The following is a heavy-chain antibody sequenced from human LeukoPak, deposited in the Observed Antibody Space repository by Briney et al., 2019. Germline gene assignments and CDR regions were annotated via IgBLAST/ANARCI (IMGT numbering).Heavy chain of an antibody. J-gene: IGHJ4*02. CDR2: ISPDGSDK. Sequence: PGGSLRLSCVASGFTFSTYWMNWVRQAPGKGLERVGTISPDGSDKYYVDSVKGRFANSRDNAKTSLYLQINSLRADDTALYFCARGIVVVVGASDHFDYWGQGTLITVSS. D-gene: IGHD2-15*01. V-gene: IGHV3-7*01. CDR3: ARGIVVVVGASDHFDY. CDR1: GFTFSTYW.